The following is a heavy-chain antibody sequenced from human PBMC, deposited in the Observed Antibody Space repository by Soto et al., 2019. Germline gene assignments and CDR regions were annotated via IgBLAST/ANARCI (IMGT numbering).Heavy chain of an antibody. CDR2: IIPILGIA. Sequence: ASVKVSCKASGGTFSSYAISWVRQAPGQGLEWMGRIIPILGIANYAQKFQGRVTITADKSTSTAYMELSSLRSEDTAVYYCARVPNRGGGLLLYYYYGMDVWGQGTTVTVSS. CDR3: ARVPNRGGGLLLYYYYGMDV. CDR1: GGTFSSYA. J-gene: IGHJ6*02. V-gene: IGHV1-69*04. D-gene: IGHD2-15*01.